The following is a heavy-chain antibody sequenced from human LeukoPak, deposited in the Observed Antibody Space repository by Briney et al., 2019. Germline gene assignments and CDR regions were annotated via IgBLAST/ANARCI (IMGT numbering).Heavy chain of an antibody. CDR1: GFTFSSYA. CDR2: ISGSSGST. J-gene: IGHJ4*02. CDR3: ARGYYYDSSEYYFDY. V-gene: IGHV3-23*01. Sequence: GGSLRLSCAASGFTFSSYAMSWGRQAPGKGLEWVSGISGSSGSTYSADSVKGRFTISRDNSKNTLYLQMNSLRAEDTAVYYCARGYYYDSSEYYFDYWGQGTLVTVSS. D-gene: IGHD3-22*01.